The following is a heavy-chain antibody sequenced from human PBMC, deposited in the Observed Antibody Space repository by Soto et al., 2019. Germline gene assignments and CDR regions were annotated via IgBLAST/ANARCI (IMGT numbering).Heavy chain of an antibody. V-gene: IGHV3-23*01. Sequence: EVQLLESGGGLVQPGGSLRLSCAASGFTFSSYAMSWVRQAPGKGLEWVSAISGSGGSTYYADSVKGRFTISRDNSKNALYLQMNSLRAEGTAVYFCAKDQNIQLWPRYYYYGMDVWGQGTTVPVSS. CDR3: AKDQNIQLWPRYYYYGMDV. D-gene: IGHD5-18*01. J-gene: IGHJ6*02. CDR1: GFTFSSYA. CDR2: ISGSGGST.